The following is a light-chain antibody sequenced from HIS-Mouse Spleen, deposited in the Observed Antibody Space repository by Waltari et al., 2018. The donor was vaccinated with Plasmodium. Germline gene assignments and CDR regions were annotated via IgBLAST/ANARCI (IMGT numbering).Light chain of an antibody. CDR3: QQRSNWPRVLT. CDR2: DAP. CDR1: QSVSSY. Sequence: EIVLTQSPATLSLSPGERATLSCRASQSVSSYLAWYQQKPGQAPRLLIYDAPNRATGIPARFSVSGSVTDFSLTISSLEPEDFAVYYCQQRSNWPRVLTFGGGTKVEIK. V-gene: IGKV3-11*01. J-gene: IGKJ4*01.